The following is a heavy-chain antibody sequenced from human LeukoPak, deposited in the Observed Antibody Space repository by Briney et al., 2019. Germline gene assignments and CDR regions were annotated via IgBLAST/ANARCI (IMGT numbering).Heavy chain of an antibody. Sequence: ASVKVSCKASGYTFIGYYMHWVRQAPGQGLEWMGWINPNSGGTDYAQKSQGRVTMTRDTSISTAYMELSRLRSDDTAVYYCASGDRVTMLRGGNIGYFDYWGQGTLVTVSS. CDR2: INPNSGGT. CDR3: ASGDRVTMLRGGNIGYFDY. D-gene: IGHD3-10*01. V-gene: IGHV1-2*02. J-gene: IGHJ4*02. CDR1: GYTFIGYY.